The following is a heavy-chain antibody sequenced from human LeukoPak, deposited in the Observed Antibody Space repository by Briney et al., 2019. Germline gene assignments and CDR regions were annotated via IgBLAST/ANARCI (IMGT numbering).Heavy chain of an antibody. J-gene: IGHJ4*02. CDR2: ISAYNGNT. V-gene: IGHV1-18*01. D-gene: IGHD3-22*01. CDR3: ARDGGYYDSSGYKLHYFDY. CDR1: GYTFTSYG. Sequence: ASVKVSCKASGYTFTSYGISWVRQAPGQGLEWMGWISAYNGNTNYAQKLQGRVTMTTDTSTSTAYMELRSLRSDDTAVYYCARDGGYYDSSGYKLHYFDYWGQGTLVTVSS.